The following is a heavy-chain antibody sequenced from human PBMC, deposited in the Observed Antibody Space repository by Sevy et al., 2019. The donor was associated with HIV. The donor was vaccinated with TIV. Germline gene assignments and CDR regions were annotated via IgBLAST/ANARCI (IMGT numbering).Heavy chain of an antibody. J-gene: IGHJ6*03. CDR2: IIPIFGTA. D-gene: IGHD3-22*01. CDR1: GGTFSSYA. V-gene: IGHV1-69*06. CDR3: ARDTYYYDSSGYRPDYYYYMDV. Sequence: ASVKVSCKASGGTFSSYAISWVRQAPGQGLEWMGGIIPIFGTANYAQKFQGRVTITADKSTSTAYMELSSLRSEDTAVYYCARDTYYYDSSGYRPDYYYYMDVWGKGTRVTVSS.